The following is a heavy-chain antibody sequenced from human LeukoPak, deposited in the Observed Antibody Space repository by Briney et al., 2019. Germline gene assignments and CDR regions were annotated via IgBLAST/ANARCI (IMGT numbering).Heavy chain of an antibody. CDR2: ISGSGGNA. Sequence: GGSLRLSCVASGFTFYSYGMSWVRQAPGKGLEWVSGISGSGGNANYADSVKGRFTISRDNSKNTLYLQMNSLRAEDTAVYYCAKRPTGEAKNWFDPWGQGTLVTVSS. D-gene: IGHD7-27*01. J-gene: IGHJ5*02. CDR3: AKRPTGEAKNWFDP. CDR1: GFTFYSYG. V-gene: IGHV3-23*01.